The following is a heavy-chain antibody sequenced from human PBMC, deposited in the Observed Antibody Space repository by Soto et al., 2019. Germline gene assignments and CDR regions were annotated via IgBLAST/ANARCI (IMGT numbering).Heavy chain of an antibody. CDR1: GASIRSSTFY. CDR3: ARGKWLRSSFDY. Sequence: PSETLSLTCTVSGASIRSSTFYWGWIRQPPGKGLESIANIYYDGSTYYNPSLKSRVTISVDTSKNQFSLKLSSVTAADTAVYYWARGKWLRSSFDYWGQGTLVTVSS. D-gene: IGHD5-12*01. J-gene: IGHJ4*02. CDR2: IYYDGST. V-gene: IGHV4-39*01.